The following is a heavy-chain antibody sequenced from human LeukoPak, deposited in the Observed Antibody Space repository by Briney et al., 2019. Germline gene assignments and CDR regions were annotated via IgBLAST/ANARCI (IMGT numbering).Heavy chain of an antibody. J-gene: IGHJ4*02. CDR1: GCTFSSYA. D-gene: IGHD5-12*01. V-gene: IGHV1-69*04. Sequence: ASVKVSCKASGCTFSSYAISWVRQAPGQGLEWMGRIIPILHIANYAQKFQGRVTITADKSTSTAYMGLSSLRSEDTAVYYCARTDESGYSGYEYWGQGTLVTVSS. CDR3: ARTDESGYSGYEY. CDR2: IIPILHIA.